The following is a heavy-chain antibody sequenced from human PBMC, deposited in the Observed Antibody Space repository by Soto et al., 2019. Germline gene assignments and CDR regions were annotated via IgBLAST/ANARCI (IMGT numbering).Heavy chain of an antibody. CDR2: IYYSGNT. J-gene: IGHJ5*02. CDR3: ARWWSGSRQGFDP. CDR1: GGSISSGDYY. V-gene: IGHV4-31*03. Sequence: QVQLQESGPGLVKPSQTLSLTCTVSGGSISSGDYYWSWIRQHPGKGLEWIGYIYYSGNTYYNPSLQSRGTRAVDTSKNQFSLKLSSVTAAATAVYYCARWWSGSRQGFDPWGQGTLVTVSS. D-gene: IGHD3-3*01.